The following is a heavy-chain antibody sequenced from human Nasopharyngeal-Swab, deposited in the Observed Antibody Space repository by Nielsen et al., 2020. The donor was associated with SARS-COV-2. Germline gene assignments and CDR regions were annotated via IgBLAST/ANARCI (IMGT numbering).Heavy chain of an antibody. Sequence: GESLKISCVASGFTFSIYAMSWVRQAPGKGLEWVSGISGSGGRTYYADSGKGRFTISRDNSKNTLYLLMNSLRVEDTAVYYCATPGRGWGQGTLVTVSS. CDR2: ISGSGGRT. D-gene: IGHD1-1*01. CDR3: ATPGRG. J-gene: IGHJ4*02. V-gene: IGHV3-23*01. CDR1: GFTFSIYA.